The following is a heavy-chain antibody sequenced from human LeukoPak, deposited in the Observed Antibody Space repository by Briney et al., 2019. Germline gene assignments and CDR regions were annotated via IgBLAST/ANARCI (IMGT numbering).Heavy chain of an antibody. CDR2: IYSGGST. Sequence: GGSLRLSCAASGFTFSSYAMSWVRQAPGKGLEWVSVIYSGGSTYYADSVKGRFTISRDNSKNTLYLQMNSLRAEDTAVYYCAREVKYGSGSYYGDYWGQGTLVTVSS. J-gene: IGHJ4*02. CDR1: GFTFSSYA. V-gene: IGHV3-66*01. D-gene: IGHD3-10*01. CDR3: AREVKYGSGSYYGDY.